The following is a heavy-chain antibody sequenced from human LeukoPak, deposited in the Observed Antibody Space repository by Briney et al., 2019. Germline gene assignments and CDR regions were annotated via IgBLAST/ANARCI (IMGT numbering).Heavy chain of an antibody. CDR3: STGRD. J-gene: IGHJ4*02. CDR2: IRSKTDGGTT. V-gene: IGHV3-15*01. Sequence: RPGGPLTLSCAPSGFPDSNARERWVRQAPEKGLGWVGRIRSKTDGGTTDYAAPVKGRFTISRDDSKNTLYLQINSLKSEDTAVYYCSTGRDWGQGTLVTVSS. CDR1: GFPDSNAR.